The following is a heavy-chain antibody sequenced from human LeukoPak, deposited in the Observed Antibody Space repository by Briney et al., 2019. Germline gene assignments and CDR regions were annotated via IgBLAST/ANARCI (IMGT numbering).Heavy chain of an antibody. V-gene: IGHV1-2*06. J-gene: IGHJ4*02. CDR3: ATRGSLGDY. CDR1: GYSFTGYY. Sequence: ASVKVSCKASGYSFTGYYIHWVRQAPGQGLEWMGRINPKTGDTNYAQKFQGRVTMTRDTSITTAYMELSSLRSDDTAIYHCATRGSLGDYWGQGTLVTVSS. CDR2: INPKTGDT. D-gene: IGHD3-10*01.